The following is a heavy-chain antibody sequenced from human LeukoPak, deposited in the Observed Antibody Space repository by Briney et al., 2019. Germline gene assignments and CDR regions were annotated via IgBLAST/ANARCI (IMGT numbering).Heavy chain of an antibody. CDR2: ISSSSSYI. J-gene: IGHJ3*02. Sequence: GVSLRLSCAASGFTFSSYSMNWVRQAPGKGLEWVSSISSSSSYIYYADSVKGRFTISRDNAKNSLYLQLNSLRAEDTAVYYCARGVGVDYYDSSGYYVGGAFDIWGQGTMVTVSS. D-gene: IGHD3-22*01. V-gene: IGHV3-21*01. CDR1: GFTFSSYS. CDR3: ARGVGVDYYDSSGYYVGGAFDI.